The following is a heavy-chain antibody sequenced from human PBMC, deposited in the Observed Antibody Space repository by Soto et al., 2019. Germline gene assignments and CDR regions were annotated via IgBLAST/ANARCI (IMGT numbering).Heavy chain of an antibody. J-gene: IGHJ5*02. CDR2: INVGNGNT. CDR3: ARDPLHDSSGYNYVGYKWFDP. Sequence: QVQLVQSGAEVKKPGASVKVSCKASGYTFTSYAMHWVRQAPGQRLEWMGWINVGNGNTKYSQKFQGRVTITRDTSASTAYMELSSLRSEDTAVYYCARDPLHDSSGYNYVGYKWFDPWGQGTLVTVSS. V-gene: IGHV1-3*01. D-gene: IGHD3-22*01. CDR1: GYTFTSYA.